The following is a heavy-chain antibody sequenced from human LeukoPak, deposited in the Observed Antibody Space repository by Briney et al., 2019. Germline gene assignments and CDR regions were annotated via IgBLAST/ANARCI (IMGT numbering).Heavy chain of an antibody. J-gene: IGHJ6*03. V-gene: IGHV4-34*01. CDR2: INHSGST. CDR3: ARDDLQLVRRLGGGTEYYYYYYMDV. Sequence: NASETLSLTCAVYGGSFSGYYWSWIRQPPGKGLEWIGEINHSGSTNYNPSLKSRVTISVDTSKNHFSLQLNSVPPEDTAVYYCARDDLQLVRRLGGGTEYYYYYYMDVWGKGTTVTVSS. CDR1: GGSFSGYY. D-gene: IGHD6-13*01.